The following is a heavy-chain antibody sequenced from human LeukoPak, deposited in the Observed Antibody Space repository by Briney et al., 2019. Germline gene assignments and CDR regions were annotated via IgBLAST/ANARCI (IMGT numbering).Heavy chain of an antibody. Sequence: GGSLRLSCAASGFAFSSYAMHWVREAPGKGLEWVAVISYDGSNKYYADSVEGRFTISRDNSKNTLYLQMNSLRAEDTAVYYCARGGVYCSSTSCYIPFDYWGQGTLVPVSS. CDR2: ISYDGSNK. J-gene: IGHJ4*02. V-gene: IGHV3-30-3*01. CDR3: ARGGVYCSSTSCYIPFDY. CDR1: GFAFSSYA. D-gene: IGHD2-2*01.